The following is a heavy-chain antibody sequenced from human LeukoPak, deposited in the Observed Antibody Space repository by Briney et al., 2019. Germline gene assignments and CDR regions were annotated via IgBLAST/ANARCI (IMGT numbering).Heavy chain of an antibody. CDR1: GFTFSSYS. J-gene: IGHJ3*02. CDR2: IKQDGSEK. V-gene: IGHV3-7*01. CDR3: ARDMGGQWLVSDAFDI. D-gene: IGHD6-19*01. Sequence: GGSLRLSCAASGFTFSSYSMSWVRQAPGKGLEWVANIKQDGSEKYYVDSVKGRFTISRDNAKNSLYLQMNSLRAEDTAVYYCARDMGGQWLVSDAFDIWGQGTTVTVSS.